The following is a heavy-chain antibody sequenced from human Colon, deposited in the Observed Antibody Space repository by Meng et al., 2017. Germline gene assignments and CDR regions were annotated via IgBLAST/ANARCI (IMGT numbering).Heavy chain of an antibody. J-gene: IGHJ4*02. CDR2: IYHSGST. CDR1: CGCIRSSNW. V-gene: IGHV4-4*02. CDR3: ASGRKYCSSTSCYGQFDY. Sequence: QGQRQGSVPGTWEPFGTLSSTCGVSCGCIRSSNWWRWVRQPPGKGLEWIGEIYHSGSTNYNPSLKSRVTISVDKSKNQFSLKLSSVTAADTAVYYCASGRKYCSSTSCYGQFDYWGQGTLVTVSS. D-gene: IGHD2-2*01.